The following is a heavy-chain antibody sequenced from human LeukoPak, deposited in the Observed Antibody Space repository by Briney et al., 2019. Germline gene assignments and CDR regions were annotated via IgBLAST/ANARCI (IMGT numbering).Heavy chain of an antibody. CDR2: IYHSGST. V-gene: IGHV4-38-2*02. Sequence: SETLSLTCTVSGYSISSGDYCGWIRQPPGKGLEWIGSIYHSGSTYYNPSLKSRVTISVDTSKNQFSLNLSSVTAADTAVYYCARRPEYYDILSGYYKQTYYFDYWGEGTQVTVSS. D-gene: IGHD3-9*01. J-gene: IGHJ4*02. CDR3: ARRPEYYDILSGYYKQTYYFDY. CDR1: GYSISSGDY.